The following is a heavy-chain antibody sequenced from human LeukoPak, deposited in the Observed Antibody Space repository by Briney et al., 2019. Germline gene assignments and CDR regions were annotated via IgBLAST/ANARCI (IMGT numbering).Heavy chain of an antibody. Sequence: ASVKVSCKASGYTFTSYAMHWVRQAPGQRLEWMGWINAGNGNTKYSQKFQGRVTITRDTSASTAYMELSSLRSEDTAVYYSAGLLYCSSTSCYTSYYYGMDVWGQGTTVTVSS. CDR3: AGLLYCSSTSCYTSYYYGMDV. V-gene: IGHV1-3*01. J-gene: IGHJ6*02. D-gene: IGHD2-2*02. CDR2: INAGNGNT. CDR1: GYTFTSYA.